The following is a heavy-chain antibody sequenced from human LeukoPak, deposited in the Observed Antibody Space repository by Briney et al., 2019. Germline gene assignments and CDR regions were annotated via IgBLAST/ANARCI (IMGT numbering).Heavy chain of an antibody. Sequence: PGGSLRLSCAASGFTFSSYAMSWVRQAPGKGLEWVSAISGSGGSTYYADSVKGRFTISRDNSKNTLYLQMNSLRAEDTAVYYCATYEYYYDSSGYYLFDYWGQGTLVTVSS. CDR1: GFTFSSYA. CDR2: ISGSGGST. CDR3: ATYEYYYDSSGYYLFDY. V-gene: IGHV3-23*01. J-gene: IGHJ4*02. D-gene: IGHD3-22*01.